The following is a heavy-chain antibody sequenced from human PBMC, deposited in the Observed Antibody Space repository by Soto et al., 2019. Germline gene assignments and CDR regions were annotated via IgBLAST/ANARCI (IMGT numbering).Heavy chain of an antibody. D-gene: IGHD5-12*01. CDR2: ISYDGSNK. J-gene: IGHJ5*02. Sequence: GGSPRLAWSASRVTFRRYGILWFRQSAGKGLEWVAVISYDGSNKYYADSVKGRFTISRDNAQNSLYLQMNNLRAEDTAVYYCLSGNSPSSTWGQGTLVTVSS. CDR3: LSGNSPSST. CDR1: RVTFRRYG. V-gene: IGHV3-33*05.